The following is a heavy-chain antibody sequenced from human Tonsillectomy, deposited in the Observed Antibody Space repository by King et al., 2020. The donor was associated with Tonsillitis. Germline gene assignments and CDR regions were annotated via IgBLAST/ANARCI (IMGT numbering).Heavy chain of an antibody. J-gene: IGHJ6*02. CDR1: GYTFTDYF. V-gene: IGHV1-2*02. CDR2: INPKGGGR. CDR3: AKSSRRGGAYGMDV. Sequence: QLVQSGAEVKKPGASVKVSCKASGYTFTDYFLHWVRQAPGQGLEWMGWINPKGGGRNFAQRFQGRVTTTWDTSISTAYMELTRLRSDDTAVYYCAKSSRRGGAYGMDVWGQGTTVTVSS.